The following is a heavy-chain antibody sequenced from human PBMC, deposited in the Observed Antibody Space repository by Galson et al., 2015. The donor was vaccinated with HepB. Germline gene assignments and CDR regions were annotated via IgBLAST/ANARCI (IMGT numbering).Heavy chain of an antibody. CDR3: ARHSVLDYYYYGMDV. CDR1: GGSISSYY. CDR2: IYYSGST. Sequence: ETLSLTCTVSGGSISSYYWSWIRQPPGKGLEWIGYIYYSGSTNYNPSLKSRVTISVDTSKNQFSLKLSSVTAADTAVYYCARHSVLDYYYYGMDVWGQGTTVTVSS. V-gene: IGHV4-59*08. J-gene: IGHJ6*02. D-gene: IGHD3-3*01.